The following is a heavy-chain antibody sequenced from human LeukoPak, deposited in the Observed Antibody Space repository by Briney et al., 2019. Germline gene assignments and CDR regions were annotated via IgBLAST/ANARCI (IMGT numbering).Heavy chain of an antibody. V-gene: IGHV3-23*01. D-gene: IGHD3-3*01. CDR3: AKDAYDFWSGYYVAMDYFDY. CDR2: ISGSGGST. CDR1: GFTFSSYA. Sequence: GGSLRLSCAASGFTFSSYAMSWVRQAPGKGLEWVSAISGSGGSTYYADSVKGRFTISRDNSKNTLYLQMNSLRAEDTAVYYCAKDAYDFWSGYYVAMDYFDYWGQGTLVTVSS. J-gene: IGHJ4*02.